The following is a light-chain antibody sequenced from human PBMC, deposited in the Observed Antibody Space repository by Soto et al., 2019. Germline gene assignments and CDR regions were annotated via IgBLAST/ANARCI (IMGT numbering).Light chain of an antibody. J-gene: IGLJ1*01. Sequence: QSVLTQPASVSGSPGQSITISCTGTSCDVGGYNYVSWYQQHPGKAPKLMIYDVSNRPSGVSNRFSGSKSGNTASLTISGLQAEDEADYYCSSYTSSSTPYVFGTGTKVT. V-gene: IGLV2-14*01. CDR3: SSYTSSSTPYV. CDR2: DVS. CDR1: SCDVGGYNY.